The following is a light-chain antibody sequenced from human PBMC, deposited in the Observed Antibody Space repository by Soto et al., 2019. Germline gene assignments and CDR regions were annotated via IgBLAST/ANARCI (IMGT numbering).Light chain of an antibody. CDR1: QSIGKW. CDR3: QQYNTYPLS. Sequence: IQMTHSPSTLSASVGDRFIITCRASQSIGKWLAWYQQRPGKAPKLLIYDSSNLESGVTSRFSGSTSGTEFTLTVSSLQPDDFATYYCQQYNTYPLSFGGGTKVDIK. CDR2: DSS. J-gene: IGKJ4*01. V-gene: IGKV1-5*01.